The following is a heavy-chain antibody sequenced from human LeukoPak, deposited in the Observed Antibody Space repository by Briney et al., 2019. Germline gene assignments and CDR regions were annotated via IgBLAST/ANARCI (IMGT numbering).Heavy chain of an antibody. CDR2: IYNSGST. CDR3: TRDRELGF. CDR1: GGSISIFY. Sequence: SETLPLTCTVSGGSISIFYWNWIRQPTGKGLEWIGSIYNSGSTTYNPSLKSRVTISGDTSKNQFSLKLTSVTAADTAVYYCTRDRELGFWGQGTLVTVSS. V-gene: IGHV4-59*01. D-gene: IGHD1-26*01. J-gene: IGHJ4*02.